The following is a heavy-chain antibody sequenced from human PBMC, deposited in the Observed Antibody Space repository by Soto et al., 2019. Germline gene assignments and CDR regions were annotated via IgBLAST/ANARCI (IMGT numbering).Heavy chain of an antibody. CDR3: ARGHGESNQGHYYYYGMDV. CDR1: GYTFTSYD. Sequence: ASVKVSCKASGYTFTSYDINWVRQATGQGLEWMGWMNPNSGNTGYAQKFQGRVTMTRNTSISTAYVELNSLRSEDTAVYYCARGHGESNQGHYYYYGMDVWGQGTTVTVSS. V-gene: IGHV1-8*01. J-gene: IGHJ6*02. D-gene: IGHD3-10*01. CDR2: MNPNSGNT.